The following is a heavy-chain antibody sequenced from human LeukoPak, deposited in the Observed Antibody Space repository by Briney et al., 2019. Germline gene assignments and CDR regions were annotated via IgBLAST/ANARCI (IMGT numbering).Heavy chain of an antibody. J-gene: IGHJ4*02. CDR2: IYYSGST. V-gene: IGHV4-39*02. Sequence: SETLSLTCTVSGGSISSSSYYWGWLRQPPGTGLEWFGSIYYSGSTYYNPSLKSRVTISVDTSKNQFSLKLSSVTAADTAVYYCARETRITMIVVVIKGYYFDYWGQGTLVTVSS. D-gene: IGHD3-22*01. CDR3: ARETRITMIVVVIKGYYFDY. CDR1: GGSISSSSYY.